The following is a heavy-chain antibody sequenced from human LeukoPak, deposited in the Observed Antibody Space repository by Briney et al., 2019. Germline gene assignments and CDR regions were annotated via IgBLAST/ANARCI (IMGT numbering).Heavy chain of an antibody. J-gene: IGHJ6*03. CDR1: GFTFSNYW. CDR3: ARAYSSSWLYYYYYYMDV. V-gene: IGHV3-7*03. D-gene: IGHD6-13*01. Sequence: GGSLRLSCAASGFTFSNYWMSWVRQAPGKGLEWVANIKQDGSEKYYADSVKGRFTISRDNAKNSLYLQMNSLRAEDTALYYCARAYSSSWLYYYYYYMDVWGKGTTVTVSS. CDR2: IKQDGSEK.